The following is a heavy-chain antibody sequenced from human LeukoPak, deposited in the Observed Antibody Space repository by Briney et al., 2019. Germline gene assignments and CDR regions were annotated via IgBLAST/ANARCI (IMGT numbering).Heavy chain of an antibody. J-gene: IGHJ5*02. V-gene: IGHV1-2*02. D-gene: IGHD3-10*01. CDR3: ARARRGVISRATYNWFDP. Sequence: ASVKVSCKASGYTFTGYYMHWVRQAPGQGLEWMGWINPNSGGTNYAQKFQGRVTMTRDTSISTAYMELSRLRSDDTAVYYCARARRGVISRATYNWFDPWGQGTLVTVSS. CDR1: GYTFTGYY. CDR2: INPNSGGT.